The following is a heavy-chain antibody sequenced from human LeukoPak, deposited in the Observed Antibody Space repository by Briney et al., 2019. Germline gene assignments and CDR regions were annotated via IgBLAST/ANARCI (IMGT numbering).Heavy chain of an antibody. CDR3: ARGFRVGATIGAFDI. CDR2: IYHSGST. Sequence: SETLSLTCTVSGYSISSGYYWGWIRQPPGKGLEWIGSIYHSGSTYYNPSLKSRVTISVDTSKNQFSLKLSSVTAADTAVYYCARGFRVGATIGAFDIWGQGTMVTVSS. D-gene: IGHD1-26*01. J-gene: IGHJ3*02. CDR1: GYSISSGYY. V-gene: IGHV4-38-2*02.